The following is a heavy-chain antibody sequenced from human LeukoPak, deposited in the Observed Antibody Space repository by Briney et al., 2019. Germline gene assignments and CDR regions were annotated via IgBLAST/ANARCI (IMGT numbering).Heavy chain of an antibody. J-gene: IGHJ4*02. V-gene: IGHV1-18*04. CDR3: ARVRGSYSY. CDR2: INTYNDKT. Sequence: ASVKVSCKASGYTFTGYYMHWVRQAPGQGLEWMGWINTYNDKTNYAQKLQGRVTMTTDTSTSTAYMELRSLRPGDTAVYYCARVRGSYSYWGQGTRVTVSS. D-gene: IGHD1-26*01. CDR1: GYTFTGYY.